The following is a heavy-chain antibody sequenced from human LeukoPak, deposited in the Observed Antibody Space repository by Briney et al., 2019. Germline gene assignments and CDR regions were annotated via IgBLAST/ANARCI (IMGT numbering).Heavy chain of an antibody. J-gene: IGHJ6*02. CDR3: AKSIATGYYGMDV. CDR1: GFTFSSYG. CDR2: ISYDGSNK. Sequence: PGGSLRLSCAASGFTFSSYGMHWVRQAPGKGLEWVAVISYDGSNKYYADSVKGRFTIPRDNSKNTLYLQMNSLRAEDTAVYYCAKSIATGYYGMDVWGQGTTVTVSS. V-gene: IGHV3-30*18.